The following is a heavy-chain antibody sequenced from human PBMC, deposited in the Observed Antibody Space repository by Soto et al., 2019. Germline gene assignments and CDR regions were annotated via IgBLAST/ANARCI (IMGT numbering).Heavy chain of an antibody. CDR1: GGSFSGYY. CDR2: INHSGST. CDR3: ARARKVITTVTTRISGYYYYMDV. J-gene: IGHJ6*03. D-gene: IGHD4-17*01. Sequence: SETLSLTCAVYGGSFSGYYWSWIRQPPGKGLEWIGEINHSGSTNYNPSLKSRVTISVDTSKNQFSLKLSSVTAADTAVYYCARARKVITTVTTRISGYYYYMDVWGKGTTVTVS. V-gene: IGHV4-34*01.